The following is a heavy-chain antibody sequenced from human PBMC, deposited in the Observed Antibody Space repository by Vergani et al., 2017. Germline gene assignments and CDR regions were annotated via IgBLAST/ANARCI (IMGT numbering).Heavy chain of an antibody. Sequence: QVQLVQAGSELKKPGASVKVSCKASGYTFTSYAMNWVRQAPGQGVEWMGWIYTNTGKPTYAQGFTGRFVFSLDTSVSTAYLQISSLKAEDTAVYYFARVVSYYDSSGYPQYYYYYCMDVWGQGTTVTVSS. V-gene: IGHV7-4-1*02. D-gene: IGHD3-22*01. CDR2: IYTNTGKP. CDR3: ARVVSYYDSSGYPQYYYYYCMDV. CDR1: GYTFTSYA. J-gene: IGHJ6*02.